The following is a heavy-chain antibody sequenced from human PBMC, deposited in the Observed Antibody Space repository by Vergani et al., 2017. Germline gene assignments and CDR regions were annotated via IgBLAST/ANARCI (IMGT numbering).Heavy chain of an antibody. D-gene: IGHD2-15*01. Sequence: QVQLQESGPGLVKPLETLSLTCTVSGDSVISTDYHWGWIRQPPGKGLGWIGSMDYSGSTSYNPSLESRISISFETPKNQFSLGLTSVAAAATALYYCASKRGACRAAYCHSYDFWGPGTLVGVSS. CDR1: GDSVISTDYH. J-gene: IGHJ4*02. CDR3: ASKRGACRAAYCHSYDF. V-gene: IGHV4-39*01. CDR2: MDYSGST.